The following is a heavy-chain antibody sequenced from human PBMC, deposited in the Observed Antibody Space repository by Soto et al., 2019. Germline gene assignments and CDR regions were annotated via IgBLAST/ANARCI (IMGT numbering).Heavy chain of an antibody. J-gene: IGHJ5*02. CDR2: ISYSGST. CDR3: ARDVGLQHDTGYYDFWSGKNNWFEP. CDR1: GGSISGHY. D-gene: IGHD3-3*01. Sequence: TLSLTCTVSGGSISGHYWSWIRQPPVKGLQYIGYISYSGSTNYNPSLKSRVTISVDTSNNQFSLRLSSVTAADTAVYYCARDVGLQHDTGYYDFWSGKNNWFEPWGQGILVTVSS. V-gene: IGHV4-59*11.